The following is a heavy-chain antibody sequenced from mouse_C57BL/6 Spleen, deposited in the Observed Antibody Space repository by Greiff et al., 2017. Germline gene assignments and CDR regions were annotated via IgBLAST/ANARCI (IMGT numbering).Heavy chain of an antibody. CDR3: APFDYYAMDY. Sequence: VQLQQSGPELVKPGASVKISCKASGYAFRSSWMNWVKQRPGQGLEWIGRIYPGDGDTNYNGKFKGKATLTADKSSSTAYMQLSSLTSEDSAVYFCAPFDYYAMDYWGQGTSVTVSS. V-gene: IGHV1-82*01. CDR2: IYPGDGDT. J-gene: IGHJ4*01. CDR1: GYAFRSSW.